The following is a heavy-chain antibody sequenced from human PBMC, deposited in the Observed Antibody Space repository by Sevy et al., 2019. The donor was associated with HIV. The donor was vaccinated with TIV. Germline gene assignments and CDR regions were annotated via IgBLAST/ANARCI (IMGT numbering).Heavy chain of an antibody. D-gene: IGHD2-21*01. V-gene: IGHV3-33*01. Sequence: GGSLRLSCGASGFIFNNYGMHWVRQAPGKGLEWVAVIWADGDHKYYVDSVKGRFIFSRDNSRNTLSLQMNSLRVEDTAVYYCVRERGPFHGFDIWGQGTMVTVSS. CDR1: GFIFNNYG. CDR3: VRERGPFHGFDI. CDR2: IWADGDHK. J-gene: IGHJ3*02.